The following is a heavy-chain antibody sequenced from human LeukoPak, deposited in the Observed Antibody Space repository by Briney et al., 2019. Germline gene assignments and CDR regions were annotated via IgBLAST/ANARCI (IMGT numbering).Heavy chain of an antibody. CDR2: ISSGSSYI. CDR1: GFTFSSYS. Sequence: GGSLRLSCAASGFTFSSYSMNWVGQAPGKGLEWVSSISSGSSYIYYADSVKGRFTISRDNAKNSLYLQMNSLRAEDTAVYYCARASDSSGYYSYFDHWGQGTLVTVSS. CDR3: ARASDSSGYYSYFDH. J-gene: IGHJ1*01. V-gene: IGHV3-21*01. D-gene: IGHD3-22*01.